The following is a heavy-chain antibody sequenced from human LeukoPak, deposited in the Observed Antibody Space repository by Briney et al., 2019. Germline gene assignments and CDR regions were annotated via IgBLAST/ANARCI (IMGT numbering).Heavy chain of an antibody. D-gene: IGHD1-14*01. CDR2: IKQDGSEK. V-gene: IGHV3-7*01. CDR1: GFTFSSYW. CDR3: ARGNRPGYYYYMDV. J-gene: IGHJ6*03. Sequence: GGSLRLSCAASGFTFSSYWMSWVRQAPGKGLEWVANIKQDGSEKYYVDSVKGRFTISRDNAKNSLYLQMNSLRAEDTAVYYCARGNRPGYYYYMDVWGKGTTVTVSS.